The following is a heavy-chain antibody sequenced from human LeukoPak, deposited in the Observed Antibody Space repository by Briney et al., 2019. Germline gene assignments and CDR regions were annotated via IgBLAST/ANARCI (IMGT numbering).Heavy chain of an antibody. Sequence: GRSLRLSCVVSGFTFSSYTMQWVRQAPGKGLDWVALMWGDGTNKYYADSVKGRITISRDNSKNTLYLQMNSLRAEDTAVYYCARDLGYSSGHPFDYWGQGTLVTVSS. D-gene: IGHD6-19*01. V-gene: IGHV3-33*01. CDR3: ARDLGYSSGHPFDY. CDR1: GFTFSSYT. CDR2: MWGDGTNK. J-gene: IGHJ4*01.